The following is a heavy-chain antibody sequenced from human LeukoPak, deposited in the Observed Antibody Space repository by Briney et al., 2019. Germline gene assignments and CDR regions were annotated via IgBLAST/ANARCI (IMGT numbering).Heavy chain of an antibody. J-gene: IGHJ4*02. D-gene: IGHD3-16*01. V-gene: IGHV3-23*01. Sequence: GGSLRLSCATSGFTFRTNAMTCVRQAPGKGLEWVSVISDSGINTYYAESVKGRFTISRDNSKNTVYLQMNSLRAEDTAVYYCAKDRIMTYWGQRILVTVSS. CDR2: ISDSGINT. CDR1: GFTFRTNA. CDR3: AKDRIMTY.